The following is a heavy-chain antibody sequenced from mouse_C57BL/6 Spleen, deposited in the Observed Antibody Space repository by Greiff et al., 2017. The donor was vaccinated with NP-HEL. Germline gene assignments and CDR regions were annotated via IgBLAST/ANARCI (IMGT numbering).Heavy chain of an antibody. V-gene: IGHV1-59*01. CDR1: GYTFTSYW. CDR2: IDPSDSYT. Sequence: QVQLQQPGAELVRPGTSVKLSCKASGYTFTSYWMHWVKQRPGQGLEWIGVIDPSDSYTNYNQKFKGKATLTVDTSSSTAYMQLSSLTSEDSAVYYCARRYYGSSRHWYFDVWGTGTTVTVSS. CDR3: ARRYYGSSRHWYFDV. J-gene: IGHJ1*03. D-gene: IGHD1-1*01.